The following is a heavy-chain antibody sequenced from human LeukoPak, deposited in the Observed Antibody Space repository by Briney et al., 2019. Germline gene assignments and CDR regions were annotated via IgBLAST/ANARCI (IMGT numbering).Heavy chain of an antibody. J-gene: IGHJ6*03. V-gene: IGHV4-61*02. Sequence: SETLSLXCTVSGGSISSGSYYWSWIRQPAGKGQEWIGRIYSSGITNYNASLKSRVTMSADTSKNQFSLKLSSVTAADTAVYYCARGGGIPDPDYYYYYYMDVWGKGTTVTVSS. CDR2: IYSSGIT. CDR3: ARGGGIPDPDYYYYYYMDV. D-gene: IGHD2-2*02. CDR1: GGSISSGSYY.